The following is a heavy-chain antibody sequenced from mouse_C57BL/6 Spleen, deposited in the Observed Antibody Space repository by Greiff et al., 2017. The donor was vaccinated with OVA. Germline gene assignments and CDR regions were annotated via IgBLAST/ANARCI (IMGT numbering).Heavy chain of an antibody. D-gene: IGHD1-1*01. Sequence: VQLQQSGAELARPGASVKLSCKASGYTFTSYGISWVKQRTGQGLEWIGEIYPRSGTTYYNEKFKGKATLTADKSSSTAYMELRSLTSEDSAGSVVARRDYCGSSSWYFDDWGTGTTVTVSS. CDR1: GYTFTSYG. CDR3: ARRDYCGSSSWYFDD. CDR2: IYPRSGTT. J-gene: IGHJ1*03. V-gene: IGHV1-81*01.